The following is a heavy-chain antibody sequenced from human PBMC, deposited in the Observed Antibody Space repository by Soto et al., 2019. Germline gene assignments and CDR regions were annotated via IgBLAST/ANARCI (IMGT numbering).Heavy chain of an antibody. J-gene: IGHJ4*02. D-gene: IGHD1-26*01. Sequence: SETLSLTCTVSGGSISSSRSYWGWIRQPPGKGLECIGSIYHSGSTYYSPSLKSRVTISVDTSKNQFSLKLSSVTAADTAVYYGARRGLVGATTFDYWGQGTLVTVS. CDR3: ARRGLVGATTFDY. CDR2: IYHSGST. CDR1: GGSISSSRSY. V-gene: IGHV4-39*01.